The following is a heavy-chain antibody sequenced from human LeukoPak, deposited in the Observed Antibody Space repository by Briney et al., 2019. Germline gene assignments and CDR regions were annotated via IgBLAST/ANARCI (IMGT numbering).Heavy chain of an antibody. CDR1: GGSISSYY. CDR2: IYYSGST. Sequence: SETLSLTCTVSGGSISSYYWSWIRQPPGKGLEWIGYIYYSGSTNYNPSLKSRVTISVDTSKNQFSLKLSSVTAADTAVYYCARRYSSGCFDYWGRGTLVTVSS. CDR3: ARRYSSGCFDY. V-gene: IGHV4-59*08. J-gene: IGHJ4*02. D-gene: IGHD6-19*01.